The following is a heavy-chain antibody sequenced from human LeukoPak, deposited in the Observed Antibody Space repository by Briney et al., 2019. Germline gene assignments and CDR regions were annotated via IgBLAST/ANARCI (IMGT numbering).Heavy chain of an antibody. CDR3: ARSSSGYDLVAWFDP. Sequence: PGGSLRLSCAASGFTFSSYWMSWVRRAPGKGLEWVANIKQDGSEKYYVDSVKGRFTISRDNAKNSLYLQMNSLRAEDTAVYYCARSSSGYDLVAWFDPWGQGTLVTVSS. CDR2: IKQDGSEK. CDR1: GFTFSSYW. V-gene: IGHV3-7*01. D-gene: IGHD5-12*01. J-gene: IGHJ5*02.